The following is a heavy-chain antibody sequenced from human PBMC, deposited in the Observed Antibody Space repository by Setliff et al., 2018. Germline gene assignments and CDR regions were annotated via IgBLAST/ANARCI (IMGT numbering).Heavy chain of an antibody. J-gene: IGHJ4*02. CDR2: IYPSGGT. D-gene: IGHD3-22*01. V-gene: IGHV4-61*02. CDR3: AKEGYYDHFGYYHYYFDF. CDR1: GGSISSGHYY. Sequence: SETLSLTCTVSGGSISSGHYYWNWIRQPAGKGLEWIGRIYPSGGTNYNPSLKSRVTISVDTSKNHFSLKLTSVTAADTAVYYCAKEGYYDHFGYYHYYFDFWGQGTLVTVSS.